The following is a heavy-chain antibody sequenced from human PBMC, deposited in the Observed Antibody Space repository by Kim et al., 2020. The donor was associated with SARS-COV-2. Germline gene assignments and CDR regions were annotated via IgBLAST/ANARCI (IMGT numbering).Heavy chain of an antibody. V-gene: IGHV3-23*01. D-gene: IGHD6-19*01. CDR1: GFTFSSYA. CDR2: ISGSGGST. CDR3: AKWGSRQWLQQARYNWFDP. J-gene: IGHJ5*02. Sequence: GGSLRLSCAASGFTFSSYAMSWVRQAPGKGLEWVSAISGSGGSTYYADSVKGRFTISRDNSKNTLYLQMNSLRAEDTAVYYCAKWGSRQWLQQARYNWFDPGGRGTLVTVSA.